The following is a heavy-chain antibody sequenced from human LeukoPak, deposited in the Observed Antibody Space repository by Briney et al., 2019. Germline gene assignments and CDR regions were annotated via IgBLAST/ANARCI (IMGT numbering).Heavy chain of an antibody. CDR2: ISYDGSNK. CDR1: GFTFSSYG. CDR3: AKGTVAGTDYYYYGMDV. Sequence: PGRSLRLSCAASGFTFSSYGMHWVRQAPGKGLEWVAVISYDGSNKYYADSVKGRFTISRDNSKDTLYLQMNSLRAEDTAVYYCAKGTVAGTDYYYYGMDVWGQGTTVTVSS. D-gene: IGHD6-19*01. V-gene: IGHV3-30*18. J-gene: IGHJ6*02.